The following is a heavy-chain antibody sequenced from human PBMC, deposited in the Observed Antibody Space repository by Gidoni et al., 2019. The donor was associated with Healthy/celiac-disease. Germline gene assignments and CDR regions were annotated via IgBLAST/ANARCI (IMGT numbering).Heavy chain of an antibody. J-gene: IGHJ4*02. CDR2: IWYDGSNK. D-gene: IGHD5-18*01. CDR1: GFTFRSYG. CDR3: ARDFVFGPAMAAVGYYFDY. V-gene: IGHV3-33*01. Sequence: QVQLVESGGGVVQPGRSPRLPCAASGFTFRSYGLHWVRQAPGKGLEWVAVIWYDGSNKYYADSVKGRFTISRDNSKNTLYLQMNSLRAEDTAVYYCARDFVFGPAMAAVGYYFDYWGREPWSPSPQ.